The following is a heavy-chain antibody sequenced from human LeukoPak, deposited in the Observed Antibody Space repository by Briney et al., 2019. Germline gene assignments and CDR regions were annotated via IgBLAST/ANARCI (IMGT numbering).Heavy chain of an antibody. CDR1: GFTFSSYE. CDR3: AREIEKYYYGSGSLDY. V-gene: IGHV3-48*03. Sequence: GGSLRLSCAASGFTFSSYEMNWVRQAPGKGLGWVSHISSSGSTIYYADSVKGRFTISRDNAKNSLYLQMNSLRAEDTAVYYCAREIEKYYYGSGSLDYWGQGTLVTASS. CDR2: ISSSGSTI. J-gene: IGHJ4*02. D-gene: IGHD3-10*01.